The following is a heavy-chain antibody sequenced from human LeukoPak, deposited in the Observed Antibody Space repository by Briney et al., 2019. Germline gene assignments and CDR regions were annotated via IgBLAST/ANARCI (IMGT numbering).Heavy chain of an antibody. D-gene: IGHD4-17*01. J-gene: IGHJ4*02. Sequence: GGSLRLSCAASGFTVSSNYMSWVRQAPGKGLEWVSAISGSGGSTYYTDSVKGRFTISRDNSKNTLYLQMNSLRAEDTAVYYCARGKDYGDSPWDYWGQGTLVTVSS. CDR3: ARGKDYGDSPWDY. V-gene: IGHV3-53*01. CDR1: GFTVSSNY. CDR2: ISGSGGST.